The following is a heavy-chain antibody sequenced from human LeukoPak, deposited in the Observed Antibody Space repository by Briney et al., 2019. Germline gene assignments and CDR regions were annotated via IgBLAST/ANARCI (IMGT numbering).Heavy chain of an antibody. V-gene: IGHV4-39*01. CDR3: ARGQGTMVRGVPRGNWFDP. CDR1: GGSLSSRSTSY. J-gene: IGHJ5*02. CDR2: MNYGGSS. D-gene: IGHD3-10*01. Sequence: SETLSLTCTASGGSLSSRSTSYWSWIRQPPGKGLEWIGSMNYGGSSHYNPSLKSRVTISLNTSKNQFSLKLSSVTAADTAVYYCARGQGTMVRGVPRGNWFDPWGQGTLVTVSS.